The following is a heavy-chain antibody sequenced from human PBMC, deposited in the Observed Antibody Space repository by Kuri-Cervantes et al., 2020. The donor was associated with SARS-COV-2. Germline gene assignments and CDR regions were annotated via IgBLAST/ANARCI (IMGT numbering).Heavy chain of an antibody. CDR2: ISYDGSNK. J-gene: IGHJ5*02. V-gene: IGHV3-30-3*01. CDR3: AREDPSDNWFDP. CDR1: GFTFSSYA. Sequence: LSLTCAASGFTFSSYAMHWVRQAPGKGLEWVAVISYDGSNKCYADSVKGRFTISRDNSKNTLYLQMNSLRAEDTAVYYCAREDPSDNWFDPWGQGTLVTVSS.